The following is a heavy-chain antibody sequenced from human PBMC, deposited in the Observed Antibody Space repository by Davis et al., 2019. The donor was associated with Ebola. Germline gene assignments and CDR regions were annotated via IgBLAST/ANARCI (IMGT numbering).Heavy chain of an antibody. J-gene: IGHJ4*02. V-gene: IGHV3-49*04. Sequence: GGSLRLSCTASGFTFGAYAMSWVRQAPGKGLEWVGFIRSKAYGGTTEYAAPVKGRFTISRDDSKSIAYLQMNSLKTEDTAVYYCTRGTVGADYWGQGTLVTVSS. CDR3: TRGTVGADY. D-gene: IGHD4-17*01. CDR1: GFTFGAYA. CDR2: IRSKAYGGTT.